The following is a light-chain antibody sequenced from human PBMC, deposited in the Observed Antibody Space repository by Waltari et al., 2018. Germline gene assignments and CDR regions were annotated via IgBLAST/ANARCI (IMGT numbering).Light chain of an antibody. J-gene: IGLJ3*02. CDR1: SSDVGSYNL. CDR3: CAYAGANTLL. Sequence: QSALTQPASVSGSPGLSITLPCSGTSSDVGSYNLVPWYQQHPGKAPRLIIYEVNKRPSGVSNRFSGSKSGKKASLTISGLQAEDEADYFCCAYAGANTLLFGGGTRLAVL. V-gene: IGLV2-23*02. CDR2: EVN.